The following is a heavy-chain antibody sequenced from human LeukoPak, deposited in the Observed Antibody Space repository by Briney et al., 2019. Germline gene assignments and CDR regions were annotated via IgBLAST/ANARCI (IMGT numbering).Heavy chain of an antibody. J-gene: IGHJ4*02. CDR1: GFTFSSYA. D-gene: IGHD3-22*01. CDR2: ISYDGSDK. CDR3: ARAHVTMIDF. Sequence: GGSLRPSCAASGFTFSSYAIHWVRQAPGKGLEWVAVISYDGSDKYYADSVKGRFTISRDNSKNTLYLQMNSLRTEDTAVYYCARAHVTMIDFWGQGTLVTVSS. V-gene: IGHV3-30*01.